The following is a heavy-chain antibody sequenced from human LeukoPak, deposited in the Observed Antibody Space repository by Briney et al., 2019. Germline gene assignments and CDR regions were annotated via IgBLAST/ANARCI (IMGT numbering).Heavy chain of an antibody. V-gene: IGHV3-11*01. CDR3: ARDRGYYDSSGYYYNY. J-gene: IGHJ4*02. CDR2: ISSSGSTI. CDR1: GFTFSDYY. Sequence: GGSLRLSCAASGFTFSDYYMSWIRQAPGKGLEWVSYISSSGSTIYYADSVRGRFTISRDNAKNSLYLQMNSLRAEDTAVYYCARDRGYYDSSGYYYNYWGQGTLVTVSS. D-gene: IGHD3-22*01.